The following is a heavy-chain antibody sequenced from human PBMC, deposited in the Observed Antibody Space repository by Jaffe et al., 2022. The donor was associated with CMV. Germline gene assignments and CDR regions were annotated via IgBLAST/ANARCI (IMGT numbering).Heavy chain of an antibody. V-gene: IGHV3-9*01. Sequence: EVQLVETGGGLVQPAGSLRLSCTVSGFSFDDYAMHWVRQVSGKGLEWVSGISWNSDSKGYADSVKGRFTISRDNAKNSLYLHMNSLRPEDTALYYCVRDDGANLWRQQHLVKRGMDVWGRGTTVIVSS. J-gene: IGHJ6*02. CDR2: ISWNSDSK. CDR1: GFSFDDYA. CDR3: VRDDGANLWRQQHLVKRGMDV. D-gene: IGHD6-13*01.